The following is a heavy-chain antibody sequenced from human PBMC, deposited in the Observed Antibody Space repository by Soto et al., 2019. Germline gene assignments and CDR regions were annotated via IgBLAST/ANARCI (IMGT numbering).Heavy chain of an antibody. CDR2: MVPDSGRT. CDR1: GYTFLNHD. Sequence: ASVKVSCKASGYTFLNHDINWVRQAPGQGLEWMGWMVPDSGRTGYAKKYQGRVTMTRNTSTSTAYMELNSLTNEDTAVYYCARGDQFGFGVDYWGQGTPVSVSS. V-gene: IGHV1-8*01. J-gene: IGHJ4*02. D-gene: IGHD3-10*01. CDR3: ARGDQFGFGVDY.